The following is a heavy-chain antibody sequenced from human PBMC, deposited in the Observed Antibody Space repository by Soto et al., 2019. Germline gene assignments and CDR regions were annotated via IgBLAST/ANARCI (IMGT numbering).Heavy chain of an antibody. CDR1: GFTFSNYS. CDR3: ARDRDAYCSNGVCSGPYFDF. D-gene: IGHD2-8*01. J-gene: IGHJ4*02. Sequence: GGSLRLSCAASGFTFSNYSINWVRQAPGKGLEWLSYISNNSSVNYYADSVKGRFTISRDNAKNSLYLQMNSLRDEDTAVYYCARDRDAYCSNGVCSGPYFDFWGRGTLVTVSS. V-gene: IGHV3-48*02. CDR2: ISNNSSVN.